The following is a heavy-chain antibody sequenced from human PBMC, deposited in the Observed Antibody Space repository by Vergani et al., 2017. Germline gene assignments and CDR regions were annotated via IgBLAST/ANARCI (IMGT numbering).Heavy chain of an antibody. CDR2: TRPHEDGA. Sequence: QVQLVESGGGVVQPGGSMRLSCSASGLTLSSYGVHWVRQAPGRGLESVTFTRPHEDGAFYSASVRGRFTVSRDNSKNTLYLQMNSLRAEDTAVYYCARTTGAPYTNYYYYYMDVWGKGTTVTVPS. D-gene: IGHD1-1*01. CDR3: ARTTGAPYTNYYYYYMDV. J-gene: IGHJ6*03. V-gene: IGHV3-30*02. CDR1: GLTLSSYG.